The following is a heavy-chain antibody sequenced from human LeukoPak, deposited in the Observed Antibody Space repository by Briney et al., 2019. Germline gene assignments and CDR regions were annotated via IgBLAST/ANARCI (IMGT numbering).Heavy chain of an antibody. V-gene: IGHV3-23*01. CDR2: ISPTGNNV. CDR3: AKDFRHGLTCKCYGWFDT. Sequence: QPGGSLRLSCAASGFTFNTFAMTWVRQAPGKGPEWVSSISPTGNNVYYADSVKGRFTIPRDKYKNTLYLQMNKLRVEYTAIYYCAKDFRHGLTCKCYGWFDTWGHGALVTVSS. CDR1: GFTFNTFA. D-gene: IGHD3/OR15-3a*01. J-gene: IGHJ5*01.